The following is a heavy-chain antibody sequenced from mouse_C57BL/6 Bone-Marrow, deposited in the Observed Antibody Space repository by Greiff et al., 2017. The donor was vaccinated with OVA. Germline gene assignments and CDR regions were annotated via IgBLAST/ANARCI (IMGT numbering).Heavy chain of an antibody. CDR3: ARWGYYGSKDY. CDR2: IYPSDSET. CDR1: GYTFTSYW. D-gene: IGHD1-1*01. V-gene: IGHV1-61*01. J-gene: IGHJ2*01. Sequence: VQLQESGPELVKPGASVKISCKASGYTFTSYWMDWVKQRPGQGLEWIGNIYPSDSETHYNQKFKDKATLTVDKSSSTAYMQLSSLTSEDSAVYYCARWGYYGSKDYWGQGTTLTVSS.